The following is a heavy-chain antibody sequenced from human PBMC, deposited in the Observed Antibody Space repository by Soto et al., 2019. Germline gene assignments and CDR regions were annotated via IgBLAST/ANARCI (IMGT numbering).Heavy chain of an antibody. CDR1: GGTFSSYA. D-gene: IGHD3-9*01. Sequence: QVQLVQSGAEVKKPGSSVKVSCKASGGTFSSYAISWVRQAPGQGLEWMGGIIPIFGTANYAQKYQGRVTSTADKSTSTAYMKLSSLRSEDTDVNNCARIGITISYYYCGMDVWGQGTTVTVSS. V-gene: IGHV1-69*06. CDR2: IIPIFGTA. J-gene: IGHJ6*02. CDR3: ARIGITISYYYCGMDV.